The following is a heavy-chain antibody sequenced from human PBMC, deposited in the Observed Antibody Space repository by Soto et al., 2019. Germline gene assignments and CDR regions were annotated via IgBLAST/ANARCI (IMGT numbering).Heavy chain of an antibody. CDR3: ASPYYVKAFDI. D-gene: IGHD1-26*01. J-gene: IGHJ3*02. CDR2: IYSGGST. Sequence: EVQLVESGGGLVQPGGSLRLSCAASGFTVSSNYMSWVRQAPGKGLEWVSVIYSGGSTYYADSVKGRFTISRDNSKNTLYLQMNSLRAEDTAVYYCASPYYVKAFDIWGQGTMVTVSS. V-gene: IGHV3-66*01. CDR1: GFTVSSNY.